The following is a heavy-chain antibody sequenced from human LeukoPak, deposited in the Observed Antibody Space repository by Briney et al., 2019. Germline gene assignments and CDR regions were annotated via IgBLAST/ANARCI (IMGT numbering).Heavy chain of an antibody. Sequence: PGGSLRLSCAASGFTFSNAWMSWVRQAPGKGLEWVGRIKSKTDGGTTDYAAPVKGRFNISRDDSKNTLYLQMNSLKTEDTAVYYCTTDPDYYDSSGYSDYWGQGTLVTVSS. J-gene: IGHJ4*02. CDR1: GFTFSNAW. CDR3: TTDPDYYDSSGYSDY. V-gene: IGHV3-15*01. CDR2: IKSKTDGGTT. D-gene: IGHD3-22*01.